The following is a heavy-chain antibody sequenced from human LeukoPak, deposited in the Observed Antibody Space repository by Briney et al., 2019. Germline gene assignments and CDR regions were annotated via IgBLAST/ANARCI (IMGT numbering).Heavy chain of an antibody. D-gene: IGHD6-13*01. Sequence: ASQTLSLTCAVSGGSISSGGYSWSWIRQPPGKGLEWIGYIFDSGSTYYSPSLKSRVTISVERSRNQFSLKLRSVTAADTAVYYCAREGVAAAGMNAFDIWGQGTMVTVSS. CDR2: IFDSGST. V-gene: IGHV4-30-2*01. J-gene: IGHJ3*02. CDR3: AREGVAAAGMNAFDI. CDR1: GGSISSGGYS.